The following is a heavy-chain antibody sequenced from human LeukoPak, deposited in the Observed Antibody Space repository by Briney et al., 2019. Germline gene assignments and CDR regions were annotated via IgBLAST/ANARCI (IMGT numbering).Heavy chain of an antibody. CDR3: ARDQGEGSHRHAFDI. V-gene: IGHV4-61*08. CDR1: GGSVSSADYY. Sequence: SETLSLTCTVSGGSVSSADYYWSWIRHPPGKTLEWIGYIYHTGSNNYKYSLKSRVTISLDTSKNRFSLRLTSMTAADTAIYYCARDQGEGSHRHAFDIWGQGTMVTVSS. CDR2: IYHTGSN. J-gene: IGHJ3*02. D-gene: IGHD2-21*01.